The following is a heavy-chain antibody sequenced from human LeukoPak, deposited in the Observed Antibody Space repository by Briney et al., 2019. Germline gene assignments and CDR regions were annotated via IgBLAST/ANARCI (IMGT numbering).Heavy chain of an antibody. Sequence: GGSLRLSCGASGLTFSSYVMSWVRQAPGQGLEWVSAISGSGDVSSYADAVKGRFTISRDNSKNTLYLQMNSLRAEDTAVYYCAKGAFSGTYSPFEDWGQGILVTVSS. CDR3: AKGAFSGTYSPFED. V-gene: IGHV3-23*01. CDR1: GLTFSSYV. CDR2: ISGSGDVS. D-gene: IGHD3-10*01. J-gene: IGHJ4*02.